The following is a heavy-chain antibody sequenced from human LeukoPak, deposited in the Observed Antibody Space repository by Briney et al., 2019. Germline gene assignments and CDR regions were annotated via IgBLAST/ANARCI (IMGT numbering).Heavy chain of an antibody. J-gene: IGHJ5*02. Sequence: GGSLRLSCAASGFTFSNYGMHWARQAPGKGLEWVAVMSYDGTNKYYGDSVKGRFTISRDNSKNMLYLQMNSLRAEDTAVYYCARDIATSGPGWFDPWGQGTLVTVSS. CDR3: ARDIATSGPGWFDP. CDR2: MSYDGTNK. CDR1: GFTFSNYG. D-gene: IGHD6-13*01. V-gene: IGHV3-30*03.